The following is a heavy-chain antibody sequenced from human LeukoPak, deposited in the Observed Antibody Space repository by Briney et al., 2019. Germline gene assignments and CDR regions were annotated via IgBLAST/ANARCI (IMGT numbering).Heavy chain of an antibody. CDR1: GDRVSSNSAA. CDR3: AREQDYFDY. CDR2: TYYRSEWYS. V-gene: IGHV6-1*01. Sequence: SQTLSLTCDISGDRVSSNSAAWNWIRQSPSRGLEWLGRTYYRSEWYSDYAVSVKGRIIINADTSKSQFSLQLKSVTPEDTAVYYCAREQDYFDYWGQGTRVTVSS. J-gene: IGHJ4*02.